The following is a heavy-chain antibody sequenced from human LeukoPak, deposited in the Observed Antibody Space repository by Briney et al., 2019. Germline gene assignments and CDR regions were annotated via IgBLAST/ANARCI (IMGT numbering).Heavy chain of an antibody. CDR2: ISWNSGSI. J-gene: IGHJ5*02. Sequence: GGSLRLSCAASGFTFDDYAMHWVRQAPGKGLEWVSGISWNSGSIGYADSVKGRFTISRDNAKKSLYLEMNSLRAEDTALYYCAKDIAAAGNVGWFDPWGQGTLVTVSS. CDR3: AKDIAAAGNVGWFDP. CDR1: GFTFDDYA. V-gene: IGHV3-9*01. D-gene: IGHD6-13*01.